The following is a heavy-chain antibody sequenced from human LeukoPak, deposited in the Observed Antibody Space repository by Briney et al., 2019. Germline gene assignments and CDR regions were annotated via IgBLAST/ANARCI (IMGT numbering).Heavy chain of an antibody. D-gene: IGHD1-7*01. CDR1: GFTVSSNY. Sequence: GGSLRLSCAASGFTVSSNYMSWVRQAPGKGLEWVSVIYSGGSTYYADSVKGRFAISRDNSKNTLYLQMNSLRAEDTAVYYCARELVNWFDPWGQGTLVTVSS. CDR3: ARELVNWFDP. V-gene: IGHV3-66*02. CDR2: IYSGGST. J-gene: IGHJ5*02.